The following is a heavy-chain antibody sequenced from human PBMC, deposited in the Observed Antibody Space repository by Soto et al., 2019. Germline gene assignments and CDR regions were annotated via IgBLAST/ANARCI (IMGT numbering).Heavy chain of an antibody. CDR1: GGSISSGDYY. J-gene: IGHJ6*02. D-gene: IGHD4-17*01. CDR2: IYYSGST. V-gene: IGHV4-30-4*01. CDR3: AREYGDYAPRRPSGMDV. Sequence: QVQLQESGPGLVKPSQTLSLTCTVSGGSISSGDYYWSWIRQPPGKGLEWIGYIYYSGSTYYNPSLKSGVTISVDTSKNQFARKLSSVTAADTAVYYCAREYGDYAPRRPSGMDVWGQGTTVTVSS.